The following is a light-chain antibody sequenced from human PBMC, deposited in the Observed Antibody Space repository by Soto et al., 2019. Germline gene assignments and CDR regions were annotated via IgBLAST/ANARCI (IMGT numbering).Light chain of an antibody. J-gene: IGKJ4*01. V-gene: IGKV1-17*03. CDR1: QGIRNY. CDR2: GAS. CDR3: LQHKSYPLT. Sequence: DIQMTQSPSAMPASVGDRVTITCRASQGIRNYLAWFQQKPGKVPKRLIYGASSLQSGVPSRFNGSGSGTEFTLTISSLQPEDFATYYCLQHKSYPLTFGGGTKVDIK.